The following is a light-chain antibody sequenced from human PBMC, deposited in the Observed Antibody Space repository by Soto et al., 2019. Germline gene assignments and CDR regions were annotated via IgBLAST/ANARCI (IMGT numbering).Light chain of an antibody. CDR1: QDITNS. Sequence: DIQMAQSPSSLSASVGDRVTITCQASQDITNSLNWYQQKPGKAPNLLIFDASNLDAGVPSRFSGSGSGTYFTFTIHSQQPEDVATYYCQQYDHLSLTFGGGTKVDIK. V-gene: IGKV1-33*01. J-gene: IGKJ4*01. CDR2: DAS. CDR3: QQYDHLSLT.